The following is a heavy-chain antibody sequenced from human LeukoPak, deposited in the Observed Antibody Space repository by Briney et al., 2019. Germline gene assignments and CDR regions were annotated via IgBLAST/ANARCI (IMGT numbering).Heavy chain of an antibody. V-gene: IGHV3-7*01. CDR1: GFTFSSYV. Sequence: GGSLRLSCAASGFTFSSYVIHWVRQAPGKGLEWVANIKQDGSEKYYVDSVKGRFTISRDNAKNSLYLQMNSLRAEDTAVYYCAREATVTDYWGQGTLVTVSS. J-gene: IGHJ4*02. D-gene: IGHD4-17*01. CDR3: AREATVTDY. CDR2: IKQDGSEK.